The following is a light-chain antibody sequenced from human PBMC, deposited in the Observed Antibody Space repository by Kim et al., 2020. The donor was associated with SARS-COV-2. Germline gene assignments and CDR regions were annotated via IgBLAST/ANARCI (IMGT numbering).Light chain of an antibody. J-gene: IGKJ4*01. V-gene: IGKV3-15*01. Sequence: EIVMTQSPVTLSVSPGESATLSCMASQYISNNLAWYQKRPGQAPRLLIYGASTRATGIPARFSGSGSGTEFTLTISSLQSEDFAVYYCQQYNNWPPLTFGGGTKVDIK. CDR1: QYISNN. CDR3: QQYNNWPPLT. CDR2: GAS.